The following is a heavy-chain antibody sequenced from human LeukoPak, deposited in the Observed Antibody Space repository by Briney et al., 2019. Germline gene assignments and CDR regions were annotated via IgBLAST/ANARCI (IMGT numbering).Heavy chain of an antibody. J-gene: IGHJ3*02. CDR3: ARAFPPPYNWNDADYAFDI. D-gene: IGHD1-1*01. V-gene: IGHV3-48*01. Sequence: VGSLRLSCAASGFTFSSYSMNWVRQAPGKGLEWVSYISSSSSTIYYADSVKGRFTISRDNAKNSLYLQMNSLRAEDTAVYYCARAFPPPYNWNDADYAFDIWGQGTMVTVSS. CDR1: GFTFSSYS. CDR2: ISSSSSTI.